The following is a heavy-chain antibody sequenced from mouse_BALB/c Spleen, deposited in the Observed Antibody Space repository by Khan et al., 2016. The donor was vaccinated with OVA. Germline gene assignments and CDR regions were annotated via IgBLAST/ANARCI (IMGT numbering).Heavy chain of an antibody. V-gene: IGHV1-4*01. J-gene: IGHJ3*01. CDR1: GYTFTSYT. CDR3: AREWAYYRSDGWFAY. Sequence: QVQLQQSGAELARPGASVKMSCKASGYTFTSYTMHWIKKRPGQGLEWIGYINPSNSYTNYNQKFKDKATLTADKSSSTAYMQLSSLTSEDAAVYYLAREWAYYRSDGWFAYWGQGTLVTVSA. D-gene: IGHD2-14*01. CDR2: INPSNSYT.